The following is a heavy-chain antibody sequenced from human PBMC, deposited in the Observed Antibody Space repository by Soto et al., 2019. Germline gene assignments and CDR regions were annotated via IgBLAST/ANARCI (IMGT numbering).Heavy chain of an antibody. CDR3: ARDEGGILTGYYCY. CDR1: GFTFISYA. D-gene: IGHD3-9*01. J-gene: IGHJ4*02. CDR2: ISYDGSNK. V-gene: IGHV3-30-3*01. Sequence: QVQLGEPGGGVVQPGGSLRLPGAASGFTFISYAMHWVGQAPGKGLGWVAVISYDGSNKYYADSVKGRFTISRDNSKNTLYLQMNSLRAEDTAVYYCARDEGGILTGYYCYWGQGTLVTVSS.